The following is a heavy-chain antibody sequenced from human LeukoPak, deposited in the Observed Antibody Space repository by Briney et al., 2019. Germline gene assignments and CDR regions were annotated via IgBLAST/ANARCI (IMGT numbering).Heavy chain of an antibody. Sequence: SETLSLTCAVYGGSFSGYYWSWIRQPPGKGLEWIGEINHSGSTNYNPSLKSRVTISVDTSKNQFSLKLSSVTAADTAVYYCARDGRPDNKYYYDSSGLIDYWGQGTLVTVSS. J-gene: IGHJ4*02. CDR2: INHSGST. D-gene: IGHD3-22*01. V-gene: IGHV4-34*01. CDR1: GGSFSGYY. CDR3: ARDGRPDNKYYYDSSGLIDY.